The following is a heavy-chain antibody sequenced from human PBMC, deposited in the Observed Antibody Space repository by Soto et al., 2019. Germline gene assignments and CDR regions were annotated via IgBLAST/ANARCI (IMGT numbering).Heavy chain of an antibody. V-gene: IGHV4-59*08. Sequence: PSETLSLTCTVSGGSISSYYWSWIRQPPGKGLEWIGYIYYSGSTNYNPSLKSRVTISVDTSKNQFSLKLSPVTAADTAVYYCARLVSGSGVHFDYWGQGTLVTISS. J-gene: IGHJ4*02. CDR2: IYYSGST. D-gene: IGHD2-8*01. CDR3: ARLVSGSGVHFDY. CDR1: GGSISSYY.